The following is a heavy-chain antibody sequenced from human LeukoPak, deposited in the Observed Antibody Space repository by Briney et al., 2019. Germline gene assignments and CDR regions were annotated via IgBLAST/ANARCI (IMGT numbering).Heavy chain of an antibody. Sequence: GGSLRLSCAASGFTFSSYAMSWVRQAPGKGLEWVSAISGSASSTYYADSVKGRFTISRDNSKNTLYLQINSLRAEDTAVYYCAKPRIAAAGRPPDYWGQGTLVTVSS. D-gene: IGHD6-13*01. CDR3: AKPRIAAAGRPPDY. CDR1: GFTFSSYA. V-gene: IGHV3-23*01. CDR2: ISGSASST. J-gene: IGHJ4*02.